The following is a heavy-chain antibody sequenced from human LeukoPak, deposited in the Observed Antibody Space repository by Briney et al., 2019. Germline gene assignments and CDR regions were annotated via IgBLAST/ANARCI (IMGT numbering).Heavy chain of an antibody. CDR2: ISAYNGNT. J-gene: IGHJ4*02. D-gene: IGHD2-15*01. Sequence: ASVKVSCKASGYTFTSYGISWVRQAPGQGLEWMGWISAYNGNTNYAQKLQGRVTMTTDTSTSTAYMELRSLRSDDTAVYYCAREPGYCSGGSCYSNVGFDYWGQGTLVTVSS. CDR1: GYTFTSYG. CDR3: AREPGYCSGGSCYSNVGFDY. V-gene: IGHV1-18*01.